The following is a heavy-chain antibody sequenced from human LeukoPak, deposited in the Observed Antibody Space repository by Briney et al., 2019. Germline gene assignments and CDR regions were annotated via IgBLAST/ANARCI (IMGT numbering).Heavy chain of an antibody. Sequence: PSESLSLTCAVSGGPIIASYWSWIRQPPGKGLEWIGYTHYSGTGNYNPSPKSRVTISIDTSKNRFSLRLTSVTAADTAVYYCARVRFYDTTGYSTSYYLDYWGQGALVTVYS. D-gene: IGHD3-22*01. V-gene: IGHV4-59*01. CDR3: ARVRFYDTTGYSTSYYLDY. CDR1: GGPIIASY. J-gene: IGHJ4*02. CDR2: THYSGTG.